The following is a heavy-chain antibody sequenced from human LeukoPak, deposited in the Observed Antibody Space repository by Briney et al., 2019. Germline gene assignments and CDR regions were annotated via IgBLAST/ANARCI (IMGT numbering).Heavy chain of an antibody. V-gene: IGHV3-30-3*01. CDR2: ISYDGSNK. J-gene: IGHJ5*02. Sequence: GGSLRLSCAASGFTFSSYAMHWVRQAPGKGLEWVAVISYDGSNKYYADSVKGRFTISRDNSKNTLYLQMNSLRAEDTAVYYCARDLDYGGNGLWFDPWGQGTLVTVSS. CDR3: ARDLDYGGNGLWFDP. CDR1: GFTFSSYA. D-gene: IGHD4-23*01.